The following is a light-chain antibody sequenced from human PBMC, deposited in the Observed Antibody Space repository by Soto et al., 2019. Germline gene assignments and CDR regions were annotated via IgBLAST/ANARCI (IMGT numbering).Light chain of an antibody. Sequence: QSALTQLASVSASPGQSITISCTGTSSDVGGYNYVSWYQQHPGKAPKLMIYDVSNRPSGISNRFSGSKSGNTASLTISGLQAEDEADYYCTSYTSSSTSDVFGTGTKLTFL. V-gene: IGLV2-14*01. J-gene: IGLJ1*01. CDR3: TSYTSSSTSDV. CDR2: DVS. CDR1: SSDVGGYNY.